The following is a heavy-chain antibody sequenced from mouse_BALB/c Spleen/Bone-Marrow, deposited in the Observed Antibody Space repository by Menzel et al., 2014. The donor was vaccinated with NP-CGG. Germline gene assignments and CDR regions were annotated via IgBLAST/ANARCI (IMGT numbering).Heavy chain of an antibody. J-gene: IGHJ3*01. D-gene: IGHD2-2*01. CDR2: IYPGSDNT. Sequence: QVQMQQSGAELARPGPPVKLSCKVPGYTFTDYYINWMKLRIGQGLEWIGEIYPGSDNTYYKEKFKGKTTLTTGKSSRTTYMQHSSLTSEDSAVYFCPRTTSVTSCWGPATLVTVSA. V-gene: IGHV1-77*01. CDR3: PRTTSVTSC. CDR1: GYTFTDYY.